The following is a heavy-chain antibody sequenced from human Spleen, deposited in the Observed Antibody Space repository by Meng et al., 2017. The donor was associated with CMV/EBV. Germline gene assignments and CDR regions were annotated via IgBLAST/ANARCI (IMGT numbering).Heavy chain of an antibody. V-gene: IGHV4-34*01. D-gene: IGHD4-11*01. CDR1: GVSFSGYF. CDR2: IKHSGNT. J-gene: IGHJ4*02. CDR3: ASLDYGNYGEDY. Sequence: SETLSLTCGVDGVSFSGYFWSWIRQFPGKGLEWIREIKHSGNTNYNPSLKSRVTISVDTSKNQVSLKLSSVTAADTAVYYCASLDYGNYGEDYWGQGTLVTVSS.